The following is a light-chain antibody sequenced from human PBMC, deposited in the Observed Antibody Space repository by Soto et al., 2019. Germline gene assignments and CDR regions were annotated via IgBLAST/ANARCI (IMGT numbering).Light chain of an antibody. CDR1: SSNIGSNY. J-gene: IGLJ1*01. V-gene: IGLV1-47*01. CDR2: RNN. Sequence: QSALTQPPSASGTPGQRVTISCSGSSSNIGSNYVYWYQHLPGMAPKLLVYRNNQRPSGVPDRFSGSKSGTSASLAISGLRSEDEADYYCAAWDESLSGFVFGTGTKVTV. CDR3: AAWDESLSGFV.